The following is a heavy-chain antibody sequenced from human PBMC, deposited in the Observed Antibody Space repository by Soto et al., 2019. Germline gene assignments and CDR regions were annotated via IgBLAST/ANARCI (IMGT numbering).Heavy chain of an antibody. D-gene: IGHD3-22*01. V-gene: IGHV3-30-3*01. CDR1: GFTFSSYA. CDR3: ARDLGAMIVVVMLRPLDY. J-gene: IGHJ4*02. CDR2: ISYDGSNN. Sequence: PGGSLRLSCAASGFTFSSYAMHWVRQAPGKGLEWVAVISYDGSNNYYADSVKGRFTISRDNSKNTLYLQMNSLRAEDTAVYYCARDLGAMIVVVMLRPLDYWGQGTLVTVSS.